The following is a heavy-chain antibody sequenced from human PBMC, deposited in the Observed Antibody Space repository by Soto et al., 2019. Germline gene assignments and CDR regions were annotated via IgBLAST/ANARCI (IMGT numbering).Heavy chain of an antibody. CDR2: INPNGGGT. Sequence: VASGKVSCKASGYKFINHYMHWVRQVPGVGLEWMGIINPNGGGTDYSQKFQGRVTMTRDTSANTVHMELSSLRSEDTGVYFCARDSSAYATSYSFDNWGQGALVPASS. D-gene: IGHD1-1*01. V-gene: IGHV1-46*01. J-gene: IGHJ4*02. CDR1: GYKFINHY. CDR3: ARDSSAYATSYSFDN.